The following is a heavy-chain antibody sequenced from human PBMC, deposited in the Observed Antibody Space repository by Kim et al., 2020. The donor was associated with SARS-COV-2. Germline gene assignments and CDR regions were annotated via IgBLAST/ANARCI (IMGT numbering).Heavy chain of an antibody. J-gene: IGHJ4*02. CDR1: GGSFSGYY. CDR2: INHSGST. CDR3: ARKRYFDWLLFSPFGY. D-gene: IGHD3-9*01. V-gene: IGHV4-34*01. Sequence: SETLSLTCAVYGGSFSGYYWSWIRQPPGKGLEWIGEINHSGSTNYNPSLKSRVTISVDTSKNQFSLKLSSMTAADTAVYYCARKRYFDWLLFSPFGYWGQGTLVTVSS.